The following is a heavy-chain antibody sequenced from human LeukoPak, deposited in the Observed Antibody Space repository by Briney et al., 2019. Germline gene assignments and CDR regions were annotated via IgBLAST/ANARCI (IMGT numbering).Heavy chain of an antibody. V-gene: IGHV1-69*13. CDR2: IIPIFGTA. Sequence: GASVKVSCKASGGTFSSYAISWVRQAPGQGLEWMGGIIPIFGTANYAQKFQGRVTITADESTSTAYMELSSLRSEDMAVYYCARADSSSSYPTFDYWGQGTLVTVSS. D-gene: IGHD6-6*01. CDR3: ARADSSSSYPTFDY. J-gene: IGHJ4*02. CDR1: GGTFSSYA.